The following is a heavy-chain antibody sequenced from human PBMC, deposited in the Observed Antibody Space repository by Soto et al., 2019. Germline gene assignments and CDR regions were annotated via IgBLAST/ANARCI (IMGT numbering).Heavy chain of an antibody. J-gene: IGHJ4*02. V-gene: IGHV1-2*04. D-gene: IGHD6-13*01. CDR1: GYTFTGYY. Sequence: QVQLVQSGAEVKKPGASVRVSCKASGYTFTGYYMHWVRQAPGHGLEWMGWINPNSGATNEAQRFQGWVTMTRDTSISTASLESSRLRSNNTAVYYCATPSDSSGWYVLSYWGQWTLVTVSS. CDR3: ATPSDSSGWYVLSY. CDR2: INPNSGAT.